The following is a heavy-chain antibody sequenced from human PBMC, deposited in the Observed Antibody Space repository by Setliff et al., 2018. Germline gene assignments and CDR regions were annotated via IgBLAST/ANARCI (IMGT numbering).Heavy chain of an antibody. D-gene: IGHD4-17*01. CDR3: GRDPHTPTVTTRGDY. Sequence: PSETLSLTCAVSGVSISTSNWWSWVRQPPGKGLEWIGEIYHNGITNYNPSLKSRVSISVDKSKNQVSLKLNSVAAADTAVYYCGRDPHTPTVTTRGDYWGRGTLVTVSS. CDR1: GVSISTSNW. V-gene: IGHV4-4*02. J-gene: IGHJ4*02. CDR2: IYHNGIT.